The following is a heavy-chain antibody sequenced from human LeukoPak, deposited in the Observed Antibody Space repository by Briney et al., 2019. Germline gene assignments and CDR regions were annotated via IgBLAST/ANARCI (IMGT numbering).Heavy chain of an antibody. J-gene: IGHJ1*01. Sequence: PSETLSLTCAVSGGSISSSSYYWGWIRQPPGKGLEWIGSIYYSGSTYYNPSLKSRVTISVDTSKNQFSLKLSSVTAADTAVYYCARVDEETTVVTPSEYCQHWGQGTLVTVSS. D-gene: IGHD4-23*01. V-gene: IGHV4-39*01. CDR1: GGSISSSSYY. CDR2: IYYSGST. CDR3: ARVDEETTVVTPSEYCQH.